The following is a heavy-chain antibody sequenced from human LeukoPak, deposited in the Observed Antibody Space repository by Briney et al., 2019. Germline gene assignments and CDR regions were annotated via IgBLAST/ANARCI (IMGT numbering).Heavy chain of an antibody. CDR3: ARDGYSTSSFDF. Sequence: GGSLRLSCAASVFIFSSYNMNWVRQAPGEGLEWVSSINSSSTYIYYVDSVKGRFTISRDNAKNSLYLQMNSLRAEDTAVYYCARDGYSTSSFDFWGQGTLVTVSS. D-gene: IGHD6-6*01. V-gene: IGHV3-21*01. CDR2: INSSSTYI. J-gene: IGHJ4*02. CDR1: VFIFSSYN.